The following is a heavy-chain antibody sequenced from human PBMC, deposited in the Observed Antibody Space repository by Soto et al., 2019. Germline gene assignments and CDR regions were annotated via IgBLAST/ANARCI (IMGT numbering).Heavy chain of an antibody. V-gene: IGHV3-23*01. Sequence: GGSLRLSCAASGFTFSSYAMSWVRQAPGRGLEWVSAISGSGGSTYYADSVKGRFTISRDNAKNTLYLQMNSLRVEDTAVYYCAKDRLAGNFDYWGQGTQVTVSS. J-gene: IGHJ4*02. CDR1: GFTFSSYA. CDR3: AKDRLAGNFDY. CDR2: ISGSGGST.